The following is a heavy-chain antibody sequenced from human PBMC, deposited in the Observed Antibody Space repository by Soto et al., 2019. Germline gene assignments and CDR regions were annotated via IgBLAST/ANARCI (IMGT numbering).Heavy chain of an antibody. Sequence: SETLSLTCAVSSGSISSSNWWSWVRQPPGKGLEWIREIYHSGSTNYNPSLKSRVTISVDKSKNQFSLKLSSVTAADTAVYYCARGELRKTENWFDPWGQGTLVTVSS. D-gene: IGHD1-7*01. CDR2: IYHSGST. CDR1: SGSISSSNW. CDR3: ARGELRKTENWFDP. J-gene: IGHJ5*02. V-gene: IGHV4-4*02.